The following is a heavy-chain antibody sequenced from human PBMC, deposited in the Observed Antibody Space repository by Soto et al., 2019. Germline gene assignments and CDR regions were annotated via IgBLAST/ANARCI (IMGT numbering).Heavy chain of an antibody. V-gene: IGHV3-23*01. CDR1: GFTFSTYS. CDR3: ARKGSTSPGPGNYFDA. D-gene: IGHD2-2*01. J-gene: IGHJ4*02. CDR2: IGNDGAT. Sequence: GGSLRLSCAASGFTFSTYSMNLVRQAPGKGLEWVSAIGNDGATYYSDSVRGRFTISRDISENTLFLQMNSLRADDTAVYYCARKGSTSPGPGNYFDAWGQGSLVTVSS.